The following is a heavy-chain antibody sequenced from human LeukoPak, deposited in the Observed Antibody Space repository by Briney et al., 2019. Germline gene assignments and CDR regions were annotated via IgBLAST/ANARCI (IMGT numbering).Heavy chain of an antibody. V-gene: IGHV3-74*01. CDR3: AKFALYYYDTPDAFDI. J-gene: IGHJ3*02. D-gene: IGHD3-22*01. CDR1: GFTFSSYW. Sequence: GGSLRLSCAASGFTFSSYWMHWVRQAPGKGLVWVSRINSDGSSTSYADSVKGRFTISRDNAKNTLYLQMNSLRAEDTAVYYCAKFALYYYDTPDAFDIWGQGTMVTVSS. CDR2: INSDGSST.